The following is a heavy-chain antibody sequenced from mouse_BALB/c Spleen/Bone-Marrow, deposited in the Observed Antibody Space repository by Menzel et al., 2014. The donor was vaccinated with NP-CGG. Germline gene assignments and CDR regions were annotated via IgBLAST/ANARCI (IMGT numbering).Heavy chain of an antibody. Sequence: DLVKPGASVKLSCKASGYTFTSYWINWIKQRPGQGLEWIGRIAPGSGSTYYNEMFKGKATLTVDTSSSTAYIQLSSLSSEDSAVYVCARESYYYENYAMDYWGQGTSVTGSS. CDR2: IAPGSGST. CDR1: GYTFTSYW. CDR3: ARESYYYENYAMDY. V-gene: IGHV1S41*01. J-gene: IGHJ4*01. D-gene: IGHD1-1*01.